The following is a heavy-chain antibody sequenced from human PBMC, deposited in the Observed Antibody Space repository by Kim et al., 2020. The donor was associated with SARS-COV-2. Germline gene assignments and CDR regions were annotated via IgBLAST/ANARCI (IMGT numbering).Heavy chain of an antibody. CDR2: ISYDGSNK. D-gene: IGHD2-2*01. V-gene: IGHV3-30*04. CDR1: GFTFSTYS. CDR3: ARALGCSSTSCYSGFDI. J-gene: IGHJ3*02. Sequence: GGSLRLSCAASGFTFSTYSMHWVRQAPGKGLEWVAVISYDGSNKYYADSVKGRFTISRDNSKNTLYLQMNSLRAEDTAVYYCARALGCSSTSCYSGFDI.